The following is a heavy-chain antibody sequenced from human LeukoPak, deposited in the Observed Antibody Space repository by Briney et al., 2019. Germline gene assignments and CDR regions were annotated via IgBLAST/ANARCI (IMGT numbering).Heavy chain of an antibody. CDR3: ARDPNGDYVGAFEM. Sequence: SGGSLRLSCAASGFTFSNNSMICVRQDPGRGLEWVSAIRSGGGGTLYVDSVKGRFTISRDNSKNTLFLQMNNMRAEDTAVYYCARDPNGDYVGAFEMWGPGTKVTVS. CDR1: GFTFSNNS. D-gene: IGHD4-17*01. V-gene: IGHV3-23*01. J-gene: IGHJ3*02. CDR2: IRSGGGGT.